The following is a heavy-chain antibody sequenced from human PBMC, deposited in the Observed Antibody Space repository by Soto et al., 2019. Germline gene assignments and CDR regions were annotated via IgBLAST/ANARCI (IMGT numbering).Heavy chain of an antibody. CDR3: ATDYGGNSPGAFDI. V-gene: IGHV1-45*02. CDR1: GYTFTSYA. D-gene: IGHD4-17*01. J-gene: IGHJ3*02. Sequence: SVKVSCKASGYTFTSYAMHWVRLAPGQRLEWMGWITPFNGNTNYAQKFQDRVTITRDRSMSTAYMELSSLRSEDTAMYYCATDYGGNSPGAFDIWGQGTMVTVSS. CDR2: ITPFNGNT.